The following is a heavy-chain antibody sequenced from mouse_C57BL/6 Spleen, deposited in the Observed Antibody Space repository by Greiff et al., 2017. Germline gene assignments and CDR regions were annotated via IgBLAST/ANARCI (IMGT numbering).Heavy chain of an antibody. D-gene: IGHD2-2*01. CDR3: ASSGGNDEDY. V-gene: IGHV1-69*01. J-gene: IGHJ4*01. Sequence: VQLQQPGAELVMPGASVKLSCKASGYTFTSYWMHWVKQRPGHGLEWIGEIDPSDSYTNYNQKFKGKSTLTVDKSSSTAYMQLSSLTSEDSAVYYCASSGGNDEDYWGQGTSVTVSS. CDR1: GYTFTSYW. CDR2: IDPSDSYT.